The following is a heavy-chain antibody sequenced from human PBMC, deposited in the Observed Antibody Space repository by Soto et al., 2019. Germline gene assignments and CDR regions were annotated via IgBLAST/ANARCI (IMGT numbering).Heavy chain of an antibody. CDR2: IIPIFGTA. D-gene: IGHD3-22*01. J-gene: IGHJ5*02. CDR1: GGTFSSYA. CDR3: AREAYYDSSGYYYEYNWFDP. V-gene: IGHV1-69*13. Sequence: SVKVSCKASGGTFSSYAISWVRQAPGQGLEWMGGIIPIFGTANYAQKFQGRVTITADESTSTAYMELSSLRSEDTAVYYCAREAYYDSSGYYYEYNWFDPWGQGTLVTVSS.